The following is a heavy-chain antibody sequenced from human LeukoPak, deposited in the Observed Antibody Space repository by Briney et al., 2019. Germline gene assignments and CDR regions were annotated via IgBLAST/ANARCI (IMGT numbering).Heavy chain of an antibody. D-gene: IGHD3-10*01. CDR3: AASITMVRGVLDP. CDR1: GGTFSSYA. J-gene: IGHJ5*02. CDR2: IIPILGIA. V-gene: IGHV1-69*04. Sequence: VASVKVSCKASGGTFSSYAISWVRQAPGQGLAWMGRIIPILGIANYAQKFQGRVTITADKSTSTAYMELSSLRSEDTAVYYCAASITMVRGVLDPWGQGTLVTVSS.